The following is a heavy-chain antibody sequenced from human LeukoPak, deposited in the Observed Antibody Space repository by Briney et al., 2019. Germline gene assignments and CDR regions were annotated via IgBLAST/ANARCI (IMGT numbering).Heavy chain of an antibody. CDR1: GYTFTVYY. Sequence: GASVTVSCKASGYTFTVYYMHWVRQAPGQGLEWMGWINPNSGGTNYAQKFQGRVTMTRDTSISTAYMELSRLRSDDTAVYYCARALGGDEYYDILTGYGPVDYWGQGTLVTVSS. CDR3: ARALGGDEYYDILTGYGPVDY. D-gene: IGHD3-9*01. J-gene: IGHJ4*02. CDR2: INPNSGGT. V-gene: IGHV1-2*02.